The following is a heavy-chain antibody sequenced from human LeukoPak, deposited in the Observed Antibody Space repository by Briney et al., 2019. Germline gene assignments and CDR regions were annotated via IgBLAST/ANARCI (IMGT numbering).Heavy chain of an antibody. CDR3: AGATPGRWFDP. CDR1: GFTFSSYG. Sequence: GGSLRLSCAASGFTFSSYGMHWVRQAPGKGLEWVAVIWYDGSNKYYADSVKGRFTISRDNSKNTLYLQMNSLRAEDTAVYYCAGATPGRWFDPWGQGTLVTVSS. CDR2: IWYDGSNK. J-gene: IGHJ5*02. D-gene: IGHD4-23*01. V-gene: IGHV3-33*01.